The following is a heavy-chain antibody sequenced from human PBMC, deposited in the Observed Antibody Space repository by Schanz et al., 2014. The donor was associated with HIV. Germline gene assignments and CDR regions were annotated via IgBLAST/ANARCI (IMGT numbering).Heavy chain of an antibody. Sequence: EVQLLESGGGLVQPGGSLRLSCAASGFTFSTYAMSWVRQAPGKGLEWASAISGSGVNTYYADSVKGRFTISRDNSKNTLYLQINSLRADDTAVYYCARDVSYDSSGYYSDYYYGMDVWGQGTTVTVSS. CDR2: ISGSGVNT. CDR1: GFTFSTYA. D-gene: IGHD3-22*01. CDR3: ARDVSYDSSGYYSDYYYGMDV. V-gene: IGHV3-23*01. J-gene: IGHJ6*02.